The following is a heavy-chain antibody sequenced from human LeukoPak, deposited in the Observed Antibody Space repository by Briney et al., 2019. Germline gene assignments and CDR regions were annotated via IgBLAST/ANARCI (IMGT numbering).Heavy chain of an antibody. D-gene: IGHD2-8*02. V-gene: IGHV1-69*02. CDR2: TIAILGIA. Sequence: SVKVFCRASAGFFSSYTISRVRQAPGEELEWMGWTIAILGIANYAQKFQGRVTITADKSTSTAYMELSSLRSEDTSVYYCEKYGWWGQGTRVTVSS. CDR3: EKYGW. J-gene: IGHJ4*02. CDR1: AGFFSSYT.